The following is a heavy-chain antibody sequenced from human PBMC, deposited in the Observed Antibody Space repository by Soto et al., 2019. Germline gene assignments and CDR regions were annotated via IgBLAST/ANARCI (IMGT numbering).Heavy chain of an antibody. CDR1: GYTFTSYA. V-gene: IGHV1-3*01. J-gene: IGHJ4*02. CDR2: INAGNGNT. D-gene: IGHD3-10*01. CDR3: ARATMVRGVNLPY. Sequence: GASVKVSCKASGYTFTSYAVHWVRQAPGQRLEWMGWINAGNGNTKYSQKFQGRVTITRDTSASTAYMELSSLRSEDTAVYYCARATMVRGVNLPYWGQGTLVTVSS.